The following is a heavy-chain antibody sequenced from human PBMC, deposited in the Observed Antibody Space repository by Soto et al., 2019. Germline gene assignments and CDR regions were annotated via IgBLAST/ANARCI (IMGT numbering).Heavy chain of an antibody. D-gene: IGHD6-13*01. J-gene: IGHJ4*02. V-gene: IGHV3-48*01. Sequence: EVQLVESGGGLVQPGGSLRLSCAVSGFTFSSYSMTWVRQAPGKGLEWVSYISSSSNTIYYADSVRGRFTISRDNAKNSVYLQINSVRAEDTAVYYCASGPAAGSSWGQGTLVTVSS. CDR1: GFTFSSYS. CDR2: ISSSSNTI. CDR3: ASGPAAGSS.